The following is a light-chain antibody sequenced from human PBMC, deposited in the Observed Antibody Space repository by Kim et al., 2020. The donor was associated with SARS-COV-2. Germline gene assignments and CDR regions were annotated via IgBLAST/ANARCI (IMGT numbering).Light chain of an antibody. CDR1: QSLLYRSNNKNY. CDR2: WAS. V-gene: IGKV4-1*01. J-gene: IGKJ1*01. Sequence: DIVMTQSPDSLAVSLGERATINCKASQSLLYRSNNKNYLAWYQHKPGQPPKLLIYWASTRESGVPDRFSGSGSGTDFTLTITSLQAEDVAVYYCKQDYSGPWTFGQGTKVDIK. CDR3: KQDYSGPWT.